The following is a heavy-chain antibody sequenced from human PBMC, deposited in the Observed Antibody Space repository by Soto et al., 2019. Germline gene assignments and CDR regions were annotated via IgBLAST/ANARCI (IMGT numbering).Heavy chain of an antibody. V-gene: IGHV3-53*01. CDR1: TVSRYR. J-gene: IGHJ4*02. Sequence: TVSRYRRSSDRQDTGKGLEWVSVIYSGGSTYYADSVKGRFTISRDNSKNTLYLQMNSLRAEDTAVYYCAQDLYYSSSAGGFDSWGPGPLVTVPQ. D-gene: IGHD6-6*01. CDR2: IYSGGST. CDR3: AQDLYYSSSAGGFDS.